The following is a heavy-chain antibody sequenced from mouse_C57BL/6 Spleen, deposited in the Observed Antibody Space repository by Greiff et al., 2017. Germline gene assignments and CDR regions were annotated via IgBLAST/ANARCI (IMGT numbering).Heavy chain of an antibody. D-gene: IGHD1-1*01. CDR3: ARFLYGRGYFDV. J-gene: IGHJ1*03. CDR1: GYTFTSYW. V-gene: IGHV1-69*01. Sequence: QVQLQQPGAELVMPGASVKLSCKASGYTFTSYWMHWVKQRPGQGLEWIGEIDPSDSYTNYNQKFKGKSTLTVDKSSITAYMQLSSLTSEDSAVYYWARFLYGRGYFDVWGTGTTVTVSS. CDR2: IDPSDSYT.